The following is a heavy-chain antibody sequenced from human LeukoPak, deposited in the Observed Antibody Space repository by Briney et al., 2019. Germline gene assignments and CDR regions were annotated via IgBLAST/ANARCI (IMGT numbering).Heavy chain of an antibody. CDR1: GFTFRSYA. D-gene: IGHD6-13*01. CDR2: ISASGGST. V-gene: IGHV3-23*01. Sequence: GGSLRLSCAASGFTFRSYAMTWVRQAPGKGLEWVSAISASGGSTWHADSVKGRFTISRDNSKNTLYLQMNSLRVEDTAVYYCARDSSSWLPDYWGQGTLVTVSS. J-gene: IGHJ4*02. CDR3: ARDSSSWLPDY.